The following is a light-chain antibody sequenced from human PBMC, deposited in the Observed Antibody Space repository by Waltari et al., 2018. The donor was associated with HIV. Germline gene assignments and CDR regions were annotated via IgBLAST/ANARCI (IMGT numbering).Light chain of an antibody. V-gene: IGLV6-57*01. CDR1: GGNIATFY. Sequence: NFMLTQPHSVSGSPGKTVTISCTRSGGNIATFYVQWYQQRPGSSPITLIYENDQRASGVPDRFSGSVDSSSNSASLTISGLRAEDEADYFCQSYDDTTYVFGTGTTVSVL. CDR2: END. CDR3: QSYDDTTYV. J-gene: IGLJ1*01.